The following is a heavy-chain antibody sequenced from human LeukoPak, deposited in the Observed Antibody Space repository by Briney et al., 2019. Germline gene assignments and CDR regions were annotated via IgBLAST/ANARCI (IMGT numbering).Heavy chain of an antibody. CDR1: GFTFSSYA. J-gene: IGHJ4*02. D-gene: IGHD6-13*01. V-gene: IGHV3-23*01. CDR3: ARLGYSSRRICPFFDY. Sequence: GGSLRLSCAASGFTFSSYAMSWVRQAPGKGLEWVSAISGSGGSTYYADSVKGRFTISRDNSKNTLYLQMNSLRAEDTAVYYCARLGYSSRRICPFFDYWGQGTLVTVSS. CDR2: ISGSGGST.